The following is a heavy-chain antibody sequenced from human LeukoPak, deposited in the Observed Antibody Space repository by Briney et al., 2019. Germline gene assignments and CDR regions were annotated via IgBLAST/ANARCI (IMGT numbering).Heavy chain of an antibody. CDR2: IRYDGSNK. CDR1: GFTFSSYG. J-gene: IGHJ6*03. V-gene: IGHV3-30*02. D-gene: IGHD4-11*01. Sequence: GGSLRLSCAASGFTFSSYGMHWVRQAPGKGLEWVAFIRYDGSNKDYADSVKGRFTISRDNSKNTLYLQMNSLRAEDTAVYYCAKALRRDYSNYRGGGYYYYYMDVWGKGTTVTVSS. CDR3: AKALRRDYSNYRGGGYYYYYMDV.